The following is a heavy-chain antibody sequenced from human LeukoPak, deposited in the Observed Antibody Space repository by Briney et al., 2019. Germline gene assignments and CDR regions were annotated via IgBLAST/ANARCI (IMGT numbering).Heavy chain of an antibody. D-gene: IGHD3-10*01. J-gene: IGHJ6*03. V-gene: IGHV1-2*02. CDR2: INPNSGGT. CDR3: ARAITMVRGVPYYYYYMDV. CDR1: GYTFTGYY. Sequence: ASVKVSCKASGYTFTGYYMHWVRQAPGQGLEWMGWINPNSGGTNYAQKLQGRVTMTTDTSTSTAYMELRSLRSDDTAVYYCARAITMVRGVPYYYYYMDVWGKGTTVTISS.